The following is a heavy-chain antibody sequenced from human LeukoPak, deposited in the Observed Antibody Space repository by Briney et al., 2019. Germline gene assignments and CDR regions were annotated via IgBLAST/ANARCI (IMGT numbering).Heavy chain of an antibody. CDR1: GGSFSGYY. J-gene: IGHJ4*02. Sequence: SETLSLTCAVYGGSFSGYYWSWIRQPPGKGLEWIGEINHSGSTNYNPSLKSRVTISVDTSKNQFSLKLSSVTAADTAVYYCARGKNGDSLFDYWGQGTLVTVSS. CDR3: ARGKNGDSLFDY. D-gene: IGHD4-17*01. V-gene: IGHV4-34*01. CDR2: INHSGST.